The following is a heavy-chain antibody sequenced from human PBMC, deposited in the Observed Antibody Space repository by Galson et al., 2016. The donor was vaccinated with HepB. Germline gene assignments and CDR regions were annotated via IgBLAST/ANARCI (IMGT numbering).Heavy chain of an antibody. D-gene: IGHD6-6*01. Sequence: SLRLSCAASGFTFTNYGMSWVRQAPGKGLEWVSGIRGSGTTYYADSVKGRVTISRDNSKNTVYLQMDSLRAEDTALYYCANDLVSNTGRAFDYWGQGTLVTVSS. CDR1: GFTFTNYG. V-gene: IGHV3-23*01. J-gene: IGHJ4*02. CDR2: IRGSGTT. CDR3: ANDLVSNTGRAFDY.